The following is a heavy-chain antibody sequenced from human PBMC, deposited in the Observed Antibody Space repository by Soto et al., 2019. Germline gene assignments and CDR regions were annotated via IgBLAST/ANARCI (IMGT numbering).Heavy chain of an antibody. D-gene: IGHD5-12*01. CDR2: IYPGDSDA. Sequence: EVQLVQSGAEVKKPGESLKISCKGSAYSFTTYWIAWVRQMPGKGLEWMGVIYPGDSDARYSPSFQGQVTISVDKSISTAYLQWRSLKASDTAIYYCARLPGYTAATHYFDSWGEGTLVAVSP. CDR3: ARLPGYTAATHYFDS. CDR1: AYSFTTYW. V-gene: IGHV5-51*01. J-gene: IGHJ4*02.